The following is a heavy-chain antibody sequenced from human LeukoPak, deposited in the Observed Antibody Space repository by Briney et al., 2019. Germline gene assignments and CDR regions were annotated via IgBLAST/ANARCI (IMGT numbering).Heavy chain of an antibody. V-gene: IGHV4-61*01. Sequence: SETLSLTCTVSGGSVSSGSYYWSWIRQPPGKGLEWIGYIYYSGSTNYNPSLKSRVTISVDTSKNQFSLQLNSVTPEDTAVYYCAKETYYYGSGSYFHDAFDIWGQGTMVTVSS. CDR3: AKETYYYGSGSYFHDAFDI. CDR1: GGSVSSGSYY. J-gene: IGHJ3*02. CDR2: IYYSGST. D-gene: IGHD3-10*01.